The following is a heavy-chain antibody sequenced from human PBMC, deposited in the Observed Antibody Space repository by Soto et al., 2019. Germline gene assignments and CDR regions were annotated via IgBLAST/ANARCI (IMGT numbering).Heavy chain of an antibody. V-gene: IGHV3-23*01. Sequence: RGSLRLSCATSAFIFSKSSMVWVRQAPGAGLEWVSGINGSGGRTFYADSVKGRFTISRDNLKNTLFMQMNSLKAEDTAIYYCVKWGDDSKYFHHWGQGTMVTVSS. CDR2: INGSGGRT. J-gene: IGHJ1*01. CDR3: VKWGDDSKYFHH. CDR1: AFIFSKSS. D-gene: IGHD2-21*02.